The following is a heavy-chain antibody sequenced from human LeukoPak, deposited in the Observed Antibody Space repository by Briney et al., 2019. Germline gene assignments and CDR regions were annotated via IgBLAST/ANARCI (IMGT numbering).Heavy chain of an antibody. CDR2: INPNSGGT. D-gene: IGHD1-1*01. CDR3: ARDLQLERRELRAFDI. V-gene: IGHV1-2*02. Sequence: GASVKVSCKASGYTFTGYYIHWVRQAPGQGLEWMGWINPNSGGTNYAQKFQGRVTMTRDTSISTAYMELSRLRSDDTAVYYCARDLQLERRELRAFDIWGQGTMVTVSS. J-gene: IGHJ3*02. CDR1: GYTFTGYY.